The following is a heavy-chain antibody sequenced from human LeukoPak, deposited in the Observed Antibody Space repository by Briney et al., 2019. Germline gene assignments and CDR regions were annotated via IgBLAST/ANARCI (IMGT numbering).Heavy chain of an antibody. V-gene: IGHV4-34*01. CDR2: INHSGST. Sequence: SETLSLTCAVYGGSFSGYYWSWIRQPPGKGLEWIGEINHSGSTNYNPSLKSRVTISVDTSKNQFSLKLSSVTAADTAVYYCARSSWILNWFDPWGQGTLVTVSS. CDR1: GGSFSGYY. J-gene: IGHJ5*02. D-gene: IGHD2-2*03. CDR3: ARSSWILNWFDP.